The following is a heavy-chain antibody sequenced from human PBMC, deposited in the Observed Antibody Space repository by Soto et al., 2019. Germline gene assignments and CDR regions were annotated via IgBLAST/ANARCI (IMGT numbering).Heavy chain of an antibody. V-gene: IGHV4-39*01. CDR3: ARVAVGAARPHYSYGMDV. Sequence: SYTLSLSCTVCRGSIRIRGHAVAWNHQPPGKGLEWIGSIYYSGSTNYNPSLKSRVTISVDTSKKQFSLKVSSVTAADTAVYYCARVAVGAARPHYSYGMDVWGQGTTVTVS. CDR1: RGSIRIRGHA. J-gene: IGHJ6*02. CDR2: IYYSGST. D-gene: IGHD6-6*01.